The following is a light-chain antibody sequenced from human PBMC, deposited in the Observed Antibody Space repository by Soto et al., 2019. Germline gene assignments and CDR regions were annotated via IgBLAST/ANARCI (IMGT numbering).Light chain of an antibody. CDR3: MQALQTPIT. J-gene: IGKJ5*01. CDR1: QSLLHSNGNSY. CDR2: LGS. Sequence: DIVMTQSPLSLPVTPVEPASISCRSSQSLLHSNGNSYLDWYLQKPGQSPQLLIYLGSNRASGVPDRFSGSESGTDFTLKISRVEAEDVGVYYCMQALQTPITFGQGTRLEIK. V-gene: IGKV2-28*01.